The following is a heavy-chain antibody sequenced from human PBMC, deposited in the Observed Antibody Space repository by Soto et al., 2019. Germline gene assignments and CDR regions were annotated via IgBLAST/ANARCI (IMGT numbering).Heavy chain of an antibody. Sequence: GGSLRLSCAASGFTFSSYGMHWVRQAPGKGLEWVAVISYDGSNKYYADSVKGRFTISRDNSKNTRYLQMTSLRAEDTAVYYCAKANRIVVVPAAHFYYYYGMDVWGQGTTVTVSS. CDR3: AKANRIVVVPAAHFYYYYGMDV. J-gene: IGHJ6*02. D-gene: IGHD2-2*01. CDR1: GFTFSSYG. V-gene: IGHV3-30*18. CDR2: ISYDGSNK.